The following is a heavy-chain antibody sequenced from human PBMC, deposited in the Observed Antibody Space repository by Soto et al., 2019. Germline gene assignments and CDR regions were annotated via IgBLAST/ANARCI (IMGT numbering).Heavy chain of an antibody. Sequence: GGSLRLSCAASGFTFSSYGMHWVRQAPGKGLEWVAVISYDGSNKYYADSVKGRFTISRDNSKNTLYLQMNSLRAEDTAVYYCAKSSGYSSGWSDYWGQGT. CDR1: GFTFSSYG. CDR2: ISYDGSNK. V-gene: IGHV3-30*18. J-gene: IGHJ4*02. D-gene: IGHD6-19*01. CDR3: AKSSGYSSGWSDY.